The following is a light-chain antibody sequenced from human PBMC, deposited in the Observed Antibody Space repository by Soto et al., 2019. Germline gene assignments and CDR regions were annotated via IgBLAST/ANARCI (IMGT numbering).Light chain of an antibody. V-gene: IGKV3-20*01. Sequence: EIVLTQSPGTLSLSPGERATLSCRASQSVSSSYLAWYQQKPGQAPRLLIYGASSRATGIPDRFSGSGSGTDXXXXISXXEPEDFAVYYCQQYGSSPPTFGPGTKVDIK. CDR2: GAS. CDR3: QQYGSSPPT. J-gene: IGKJ3*01. CDR1: QSVSSSY.